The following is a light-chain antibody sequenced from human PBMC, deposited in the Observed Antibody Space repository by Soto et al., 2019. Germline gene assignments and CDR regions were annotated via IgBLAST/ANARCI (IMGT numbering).Light chain of an antibody. CDR3: QEYNSALWT. CDR2: AAS. V-gene: IGKV1-27*01. J-gene: IGKJ1*01. CDR1: RAINNY. Sequence: DIQMIQSPSSLSASVGDRVTITTRASRAINNYLAWYQQKPGKVPKLLIYAASTLQSGIPSRFSGSGSGTDFTLTISSLQPEDVATYYCQEYNSALWTFGQGTKVEIK.